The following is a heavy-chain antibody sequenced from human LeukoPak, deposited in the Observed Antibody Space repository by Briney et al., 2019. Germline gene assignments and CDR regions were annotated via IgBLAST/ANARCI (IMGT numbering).Heavy chain of an antibody. J-gene: IGHJ4*02. Sequence: GASLRLSCAASGFTFSSYAMSWVRQAPGKGLEWVSAISGSGGSTYYADSVKGRFTISRDNSKNTLYLQMNSLRAEDTAVYCCAKRGVGAQEFDYWGQGTLVTVSS. V-gene: IGHV3-23*01. CDR3: AKRGVGAQEFDY. D-gene: IGHD1-26*01. CDR1: GFTFSSYA. CDR2: ISGSGGST.